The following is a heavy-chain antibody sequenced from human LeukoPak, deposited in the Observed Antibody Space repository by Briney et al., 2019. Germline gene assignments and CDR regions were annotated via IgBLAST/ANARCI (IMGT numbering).Heavy chain of an antibody. V-gene: IGHV1-69*13. CDR2: IIPIFGTA. J-gene: IGHJ3*02. Sequence: ASVKVSCKASGGTFSSYAISWVRQAPGQGLEWMGGIIPIFGTANYAQKFQGRVTITADESTSTAYMELSSLRSEDTAVYYCARLGDTVTNIPIPDAFDIWGQGTMVTASS. CDR1: GGTFSSYA. CDR3: ARLGDTVTNIPIPDAFDI. D-gene: IGHD4-17*01.